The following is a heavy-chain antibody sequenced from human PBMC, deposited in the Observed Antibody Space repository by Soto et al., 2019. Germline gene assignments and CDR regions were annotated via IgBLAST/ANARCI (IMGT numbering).Heavy chain of an antibody. CDR2: IWDDGTNE. D-gene: IGHD3-16*01. CDR3: AVDCGFLRECDYLNY. Sequence: QVQLVESGGGVVQPGRSLRLSCAASGFTFRSYGMHWVRQAPGKGLEWVAVIWDDGTNEFYADSVKGRFTISRDNAKNTQPLHMNSLRVEDLAVYYWAVDCGFLRECDYLNYWGQGTLVIVSS. V-gene: IGHV3-33*01. CDR1: GFTFRSYG. J-gene: IGHJ4*02.